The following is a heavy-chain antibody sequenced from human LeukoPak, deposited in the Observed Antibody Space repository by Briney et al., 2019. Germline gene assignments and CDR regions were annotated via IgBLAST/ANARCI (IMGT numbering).Heavy chain of an antibody. CDR2: IYYSGST. CDR1: GGSISSSSYF. CDR3: ARDWRYYDSSGTPGTFDI. J-gene: IGHJ3*02. Sequence: SETLSLTCTVSGGSISSSSYFWGWIRQPPGKGLEWIGSIYYSGSTYYNPSLKSRVTISVDTSKNQFSLKLSSVTAADTAVYYCARDWRYYDSSGTPGTFDIWGQGTMVTVSS. V-gene: IGHV4-39*07. D-gene: IGHD3-22*01.